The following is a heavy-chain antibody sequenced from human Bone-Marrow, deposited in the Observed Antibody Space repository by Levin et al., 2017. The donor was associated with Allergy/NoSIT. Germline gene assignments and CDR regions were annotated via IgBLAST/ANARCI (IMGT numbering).Heavy chain of an antibody. CDR3: ARDRFRGSYERSGYTGNDALDK. J-gene: IGHJ3*02. D-gene: IGHD3-22*01. V-gene: IGHV1-2*02. CDR1: GYTFTGYY. Sequence: PAASVKVSCKASGYTFTGYYMHWVRQAPGQGLEWMGWISPDSGDTKYAQKFQGRVTMTRDTSITTAYLDLSGLRFDDTAVYYCARDRFRGSYERSGYTGNDALDKWGQGTMVTVSS. CDR2: ISPDSGDT.